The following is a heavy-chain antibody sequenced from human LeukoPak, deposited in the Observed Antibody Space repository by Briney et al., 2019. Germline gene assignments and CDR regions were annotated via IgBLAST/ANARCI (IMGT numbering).Heavy chain of an antibody. CDR1: GFTFSSYA. V-gene: IGHV3-30-3*01. J-gene: IGHJ4*02. CDR3: ARYCSGGSCYPQGHY. Sequence: SGGSLRLSCAASGFTFSSYAMHWVRQAPGKGLEWVAVISYDGSNKYYADSVKGRFTISRDNAKNSLYLQMNSLRAEDTAVYYCARYCSGGSCYPQGHYWGQGTLVTVSS. CDR2: ISYDGSNK. D-gene: IGHD2-15*01.